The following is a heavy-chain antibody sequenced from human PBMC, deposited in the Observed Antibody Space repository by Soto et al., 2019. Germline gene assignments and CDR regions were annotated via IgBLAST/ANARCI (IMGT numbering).Heavy chain of an antibody. CDR1: GFTFSSYA. CDR2: ISYDGSNK. V-gene: IGHV3-30-3*01. J-gene: IGHJ4*02. D-gene: IGHD2-21*02. Sequence: QVQLVASGGGVVQPGRSLRLSCAASGFTFSSYAMHWVRQAPGKGLEWVAVISYDGSNKYYADSVKGRFTISRDNSKNTLYLQMNSLRAEDTAVYYCARDLLLAYCGGDCYGAYDYWGQGTLVTVSS. CDR3: ARDLLLAYCGGDCYGAYDY.